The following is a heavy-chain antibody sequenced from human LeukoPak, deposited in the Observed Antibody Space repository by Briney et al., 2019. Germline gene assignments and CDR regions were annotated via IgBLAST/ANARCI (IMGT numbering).Heavy chain of an antibody. CDR1: GLTFSSYW. J-gene: IGHJ4*02. V-gene: IGHV3-74*01. CDR3: ARGLGYSSGWYALGSGVLDY. D-gene: IGHD6-19*01. CDR2: INTDGSST. Sequence: PGGSLRLSCVVSGLTFSSYWMHWVRQAPGKGLVWVSRINTDGSSTSYADSVKGRFTISRDNARNTLYLQMNSLRAEDTAVYYCARGLGYSSGWYALGSGVLDYWGQGTLVTVSS.